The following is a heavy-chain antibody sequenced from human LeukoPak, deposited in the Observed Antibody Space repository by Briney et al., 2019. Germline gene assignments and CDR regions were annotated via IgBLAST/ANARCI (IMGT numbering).Heavy chain of an antibody. D-gene: IGHD6-19*01. J-gene: IGHJ4*02. CDR3: ARLWEQWLAFDY. V-gene: IGHV3-23*01. Sequence: GGSLRLSCAASGFTFSYYTMHWVRQAPGKGLEWVSAISGSGGSTYYADSVKGRFTISRDNSKNTLYLQMNSLRAEDTAVYYCARLWEQWLAFDYWGQGTLVTVSS. CDR1: GFTFSYYT. CDR2: ISGSGGST.